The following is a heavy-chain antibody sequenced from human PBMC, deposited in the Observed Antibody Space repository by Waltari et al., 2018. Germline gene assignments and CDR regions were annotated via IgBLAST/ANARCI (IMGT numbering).Heavy chain of an antibody. CDR1: GYRFSTYW. CDR2: IYPGDSDT. Sequence: EVQLVQSGAEVKKPGESLKIPCKGSGYRFSTYWIGWVRQMPGGGLEWMGIIYPGDSDTRYSPSFRGQVTISVDKSITTAYLQWTSLQASDTATYYCARRESNGGPYAFDMWGQGTRVAVSS. D-gene: IGHD3-10*01. V-gene: IGHV5-51*01. CDR3: ARRESNGGPYAFDM. J-gene: IGHJ3*02.